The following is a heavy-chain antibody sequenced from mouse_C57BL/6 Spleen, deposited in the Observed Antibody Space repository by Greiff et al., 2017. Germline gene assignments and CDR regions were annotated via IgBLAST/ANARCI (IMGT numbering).Heavy chain of an antibody. CDR2: LYPSDSET. Sequence: QVQLQQPGAELVRPGSSVKLSCKASGYTFTSYWMDWVKQRPGQGLEWIGNLYPSDSETHYNQKFKDKATLTVDKSSSTAYMQLSSLTSEDSAIYYCARRIYDGYYNYFDYWGQGTTLTVSS. CDR1: GYTFTSYW. D-gene: IGHD2-3*01. V-gene: IGHV1-61*01. CDR3: ARRIYDGYYNYFDY. J-gene: IGHJ2*01.